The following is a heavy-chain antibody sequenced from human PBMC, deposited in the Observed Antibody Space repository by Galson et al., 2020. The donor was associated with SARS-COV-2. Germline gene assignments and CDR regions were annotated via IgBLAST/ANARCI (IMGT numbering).Heavy chain of an antibody. V-gene: IGHV4-39*01. CDR2: TNYSEST. Sequence: SETLSLSCTASGVSISTNTYYLGWSRHPPGKGPEWIVTTNYSESTNYNPSLKSRVTISVDTSKNQFSLKVSSVTAADTAVYYCGRLLGDNGDYGDYWGQGTLVTVSS. CDR1: GVSISTNTYY. CDR3: GRLLGDNGDYGDY. D-gene: IGHD4-17*01. J-gene: IGHJ4*02.